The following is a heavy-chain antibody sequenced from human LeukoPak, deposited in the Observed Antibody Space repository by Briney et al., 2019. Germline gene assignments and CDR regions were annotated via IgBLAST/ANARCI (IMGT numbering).Heavy chain of an antibody. Sequence: SVKVSCKASGYTFNSYDINWVRQATGQGLEWMGWMNPNSGNTGYAQKFQGRVTMTRNTSISTAYMELSSLRSEDTAVYYCARKVEMATNYYYYYYMDVWGKGTTVTISS. D-gene: IGHD5-24*01. J-gene: IGHJ6*03. V-gene: IGHV1-8*01. CDR2: MNPNSGNT. CDR1: GYTFNSYD. CDR3: ARKVEMATNYYYYYYMDV.